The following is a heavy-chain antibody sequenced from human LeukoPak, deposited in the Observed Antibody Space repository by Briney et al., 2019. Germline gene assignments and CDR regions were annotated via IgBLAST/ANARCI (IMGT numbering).Heavy chain of an antibody. V-gene: IGHV3-53*01. J-gene: IGHJ4*02. CDR3: ASRDY. CDR1: GFTFTDAW. CDR2: IYSGGST. Sequence: SGGSLILSCAASGFTFTDAWMSWVRQAPGKGLEWVSVIYSGGSTYYADSVKGRFTISRDNSKNTLYLQMNSLRAEDTAVYYCASRDYWGQGTLVTVSS.